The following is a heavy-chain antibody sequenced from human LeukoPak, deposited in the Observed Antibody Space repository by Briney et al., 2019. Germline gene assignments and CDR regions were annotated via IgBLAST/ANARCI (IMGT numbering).Heavy chain of an antibody. V-gene: IGHV4-39*07. Sequence: PSETLSLTCTVSGGSISSSSYYWGWIRQPPGKGLEWIGSIYYSGSTYYNPSLKSRVTISVDTSKNQFSLKLSSVTAADTAVYYCARQAHQGPYYFDYWGQGTLVTVSS. CDR3: ARQAHQGPYYFDY. CDR1: GGSISSSSYY. CDR2: IYYSGST. J-gene: IGHJ4*02.